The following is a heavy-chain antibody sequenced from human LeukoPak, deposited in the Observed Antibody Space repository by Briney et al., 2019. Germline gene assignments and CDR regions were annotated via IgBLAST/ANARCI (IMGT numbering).Heavy chain of an antibody. V-gene: IGHV1-69*05. D-gene: IGHD6-19*01. CDR2: IIPIFGTS. CDR3: ARVGSSGWCSAWFDP. CDR1: GGTFSRYA. Sequence: PVKVSCKASGGTFSRYAISRVRQAAGQGLEGMGGIIPIFGTSTYAPQFQGRVTITTNESTSTAYMELSSLRSEDTAVYYCARVGSSGWCSAWFDPWGQGTLVTVSS. J-gene: IGHJ5*02.